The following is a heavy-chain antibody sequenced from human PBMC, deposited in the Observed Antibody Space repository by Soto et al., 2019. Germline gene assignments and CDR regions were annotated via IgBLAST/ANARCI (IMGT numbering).Heavy chain of an antibody. J-gene: IGHJ4*02. D-gene: IGHD5-18*01. CDR3: ARHPHYLRIQLWLEK. V-gene: IGHV5-10-1*01. CDR1: GYSFASYW. CDR2: IDPSDSYT. Sequence: GSLKISFKGSGYSFASYWISWVRQMPGKGLEWMGRIDPSDSYTNYSPSFQGHVTISADKSISTAYLQWSSLKASDTAMYYCARHPHYLRIQLWLEKWGQGTLVTASS.